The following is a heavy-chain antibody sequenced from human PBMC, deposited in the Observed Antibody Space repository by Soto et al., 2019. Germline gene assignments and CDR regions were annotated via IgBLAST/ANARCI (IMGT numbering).Heavy chain of an antibody. D-gene: IGHD6-13*01. J-gene: IGHJ5*02. CDR3: ARDSGIAAAGTRWFDP. Sequence: NPSETLSLTCTVSGGSISSYYWSWIRQPPGKGLEWIGYIYYSGSTNYNPSLKSRVTISVDTSKNQFSLKLSSVTAADTAVYYCARDSGIAAAGTRWFDPWGQGTLVTVSS. CDR2: IYYSGST. V-gene: IGHV4-59*01. CDR1: GGSISSYY.